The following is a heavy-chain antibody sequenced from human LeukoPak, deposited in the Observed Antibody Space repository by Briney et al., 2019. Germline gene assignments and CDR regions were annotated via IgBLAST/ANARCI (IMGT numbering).Heavy chain of an antibody. Sequence: GGSLRLSCAASGFNFSNYGMHWVRQTPGKGLEWVTVISYHGYNEYYADSVKGRFTISRDNSKNTLYLQMNSLRSGDTAVYYCAKDHDILTGAFDFWGQGTLVTVSS. CDR1: GFNFSNYG. J-gene: IGHJ4*02. V-gene: IGHV3-30*18. CDR2: ISYHGYNE. CDR3: AKDHDILTGAFDF. D-gene: IGHD3-9*01.